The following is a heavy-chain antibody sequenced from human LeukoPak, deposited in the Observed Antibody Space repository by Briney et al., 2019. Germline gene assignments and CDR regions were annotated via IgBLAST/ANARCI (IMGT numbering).Heavy chain of an antibody. CDR2: ISFDGSHK. CDR3: AKGTAVDRQYFEN. Sequence: PGRPLRLSCAASRFTFSACGMHWVRQAPGKGLEWVAAISFDGSHKYYADSVKGRFTISRDNSMNTLYLQMNSLRAEDTAVYYCAKGTAVDRQYFENWGQGTLVTVSS. CDR1: RFTFSACG. J-gene: IGHJ4*02. V-gene: IGHV3-30*18. D-gene: IGHD1-1*01.